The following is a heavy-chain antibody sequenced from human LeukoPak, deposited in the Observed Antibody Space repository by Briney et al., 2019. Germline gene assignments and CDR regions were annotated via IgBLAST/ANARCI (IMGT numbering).Heavy chain of an antibody. J-gene: IGHJ5*02. V-gene: IGHV1-3*01. CDR2: INAGNAKT. Sequence: GASVKVSCKASGYTFTSYTMHWVRQAPGQRLEWMGWINAGNAKTRYSQKFQGRVTITRDTCASTACMELSSLRSEDTAVYYCARVSGWYGDNWFDPWGQGTLVTVSS. D-gene: IGHD6-19*01. CDR1: GYTFTSYT. CDR3: ARVSGWYGDNWFDP.